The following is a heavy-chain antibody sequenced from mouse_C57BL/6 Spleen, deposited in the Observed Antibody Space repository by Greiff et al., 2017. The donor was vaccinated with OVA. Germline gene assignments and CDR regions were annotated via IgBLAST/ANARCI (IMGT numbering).Heavy chain of an antibody. CDR3: ARHEEGVYYGNYPFAY. CDR1: GYTFTEYT. J-gene: IGHJ3*01. V-gene: IGHV1-62-2*01. CDR2: FYPGSGSI. Sequence: QVHVKQSGAELVKPGASVKLSCKASGYTFTEYTIHWVKQRSGQGLEWIGWFYPGSGSIKYNEKFKDKATLTADKSSSTVYMELSRLTSEDSAVYFCARHEEGVYYGNYPFAYWGQGTLDTVSA. D-gene: IGHD2-1*01.